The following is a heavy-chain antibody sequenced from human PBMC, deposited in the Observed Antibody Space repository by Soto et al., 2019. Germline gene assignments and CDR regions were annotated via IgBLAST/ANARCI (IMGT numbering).Heavy chain of an antibody. Sequence: GSLRLSCAASGFTFSSYGMHWVRQAPGKGLEWVAVIWYDGSNKYYADSVKGRFTISRDNSKNTLYLQMNSLRAEDTAVYYCARHQVPAAIPAYYYYGMDVWGQGTTVTVSS. D-gene: IGHD2-2*01. CDR1: GFTFSSYG. CDR2: IWYDGSNK. V-gene: IGHV3-33*01. J-gene: IGHJ6*02. CDR3: ARHQVPAAIPAYYYYGMDV.